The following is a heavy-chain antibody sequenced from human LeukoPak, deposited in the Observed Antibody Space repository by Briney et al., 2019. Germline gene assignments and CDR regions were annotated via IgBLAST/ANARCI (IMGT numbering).Heavy chain of an antibody. J-gene: IGHJ4*02. CDR1: GGTFSSYA. Sequence: ASVKVSCKASGGTFSSYAISWVRQAPGQGLEWMGGIIPIFGTANYAQKFQGRVTITADGSTSTAYMELSSLRSEDTAVYYCARDIGYYDSSGQYDYWGQGTLVTVSS. CDR2: IIPIFGTA. V-gene: IGHV1-69*13. CDR3: ARDIGYYDSSGQYDY. D-gene: IGHD3-22*01.